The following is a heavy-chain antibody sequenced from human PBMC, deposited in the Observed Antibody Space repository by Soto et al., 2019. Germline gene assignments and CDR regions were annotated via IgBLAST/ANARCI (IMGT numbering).Heavy chain of an antibody. CDR1: GFTFSSYS. CDR3: ARAIAAAGTGL. D-gene: IGHD6-13*01. Sequence: EVQLVESGGGMVKPGGSLRLSCAASGFTFSSYSMNWVRQAPGKGLEWVSSIITSSSYIYYADSVKGRFTISRDNAKISLHLQMNSLRAEDTGVYYCARAIAAAGTGLWGQGTPVTVSS. V-gene: IGHV3-21*01. J-gene: IGHJ1*01. CDR2: IITSSSYI.